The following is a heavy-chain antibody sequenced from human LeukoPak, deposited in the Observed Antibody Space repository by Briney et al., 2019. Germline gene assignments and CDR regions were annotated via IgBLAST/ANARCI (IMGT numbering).Heavy chain of an antibody. CDR3: ARGTGNTGTFDY. V-gene: IGHV3-48*04. J-gene: IGHJ4*02. CDR1: GFTFTTYN. Sequence: GGSLRLSCAASGFTFTTYNMCWVRQAPGKGLEWVSYISSDSTTMYYADSVTGRFTVSRDDAKSSLYLQMNSLRAEDTAVYYCARGTGNTGTFDYWGQGTLVTVSS. D-gene: IGHD3/OR15-3a*01. CDR2: ISSDSTTM.